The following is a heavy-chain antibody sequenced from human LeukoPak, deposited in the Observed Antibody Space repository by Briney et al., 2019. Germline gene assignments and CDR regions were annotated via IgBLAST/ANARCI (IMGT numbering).Heavy chain of an antibody. J-gene: IGHJ4*02. CDR2: ISSSSSTI. D-gene: IGHD1-26*01. Sequence: PGGSLRLSCAASGFTFSSYSMNWVRQAPGKGLEWVSYISSSSSTIYYADSVKGRFTISRDNAKNSLYLQMNSPRAEDTAVHYCARDDKDLTSGSYSEYFDYWGQGTLVTVSS. CDR3: ARDDKDLTSGSYSEYFDY. V-gene: IGHV3-48*01. CDR1: GFTFSSYS.